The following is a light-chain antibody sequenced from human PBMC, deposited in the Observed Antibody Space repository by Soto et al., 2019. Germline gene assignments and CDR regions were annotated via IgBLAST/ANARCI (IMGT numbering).Light chain of an antibody. CDR2: GAS. V-gene: IGKV3D-20*02. CDR3: QERGAWPRDT. J-gene: IGKJ4*01. CDR1: QSVSSSY. Sequence: EIALTQSPGTLSLSPGERATLSCRASQSVSSSYLAWYQQKPGQAPRLLIYGASSRATGIPDRFSGSGSGTDFTLTISRLEPEDVAVYYCQERGAWPRDTFGGGTKVDIK.